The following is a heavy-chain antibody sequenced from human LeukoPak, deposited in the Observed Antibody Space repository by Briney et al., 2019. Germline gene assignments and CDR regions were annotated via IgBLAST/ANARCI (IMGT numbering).Heavy chain of an antibody. Sequence: GGSLRLSCAASGFTFSIYDMHWVRQATGKGLEWVSAIGTAGDTYYPGSVKGRFTISRENAKNSLYLQMNSLRAGDTAVYYCARGRFGELLPDYWGQGTLVTVSS. D-gene: IGHD3-10*01. J-gene: IGHJ4*02. CDR1: GFTFSIYD. CDR3: ARGRFGELLPDY. CDR2: IGTAGDT. V-gene: IGHV3-13*01.